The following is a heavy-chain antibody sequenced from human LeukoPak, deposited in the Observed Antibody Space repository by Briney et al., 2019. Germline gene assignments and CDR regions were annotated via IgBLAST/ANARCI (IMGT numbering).Heavy chain of an antibody. J-gene: IGHJ4*02. D-gene: IGHD6-19*01. CDR3: ARDRGAVAATWFDY. V-gene: IGHV3-11*05. CDR1: GFTFSGYY. Sequence: GGSLRLSCAASGFTFSGYYMSWIRQAPGKGLEWVSCIGSSSSSYTNYADSVKGRFTISRDNAKNSLYLQMAGLRAEDTAVYYCARDRGAVAATWFDYWGQGTLVTVSS. CDR2: IGSSSSSYT.